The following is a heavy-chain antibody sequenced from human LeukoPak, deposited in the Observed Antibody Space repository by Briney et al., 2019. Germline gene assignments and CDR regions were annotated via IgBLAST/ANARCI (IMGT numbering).Heavy chain of an antibody. CDR3: TAAWLYYDFWSGYYHPASYDMDV. CDR1: GFTFSNAW. CDR2: IKSKTDGGTT. J-gene: IGHJ6*02. Sequence: GGSLRLSCAASGFTFSNAWMSWVRQAPGKGLEWVGRIKSKTDGGTTDYAAPVKGRFTISRDDSKNTLYLQMNSLKTEDTAVYYCTAAWLYYDFWSGYYHPASYDMDVWGQGTTVTVSS. D-gene: IGHD3-3*01. V-gene: IGHV3-15*01.